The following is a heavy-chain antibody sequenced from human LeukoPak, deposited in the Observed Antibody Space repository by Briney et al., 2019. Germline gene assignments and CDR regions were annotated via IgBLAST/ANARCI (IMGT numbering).Heavy chain of an antibody. CDR1: GFTFSSYE. CDR3: ARDPYSGNLGPTYYYYMDV. J-gene: IGHJ6*03. Sequence: GGSLRLSCAASGFTFSSYEMNWVRQAPGKGLEWVSYISSSGSTIYYADSVKGRFTISRDSAKNSLYLQMNSLRDDDTAVYYCARDPYSGNLGPTYYYYMDVWGKGTTVTVSS. V-gene: IGHV3-48*03. D-gene: IGHD1-26*01. CDR2: ISSSGSTI.